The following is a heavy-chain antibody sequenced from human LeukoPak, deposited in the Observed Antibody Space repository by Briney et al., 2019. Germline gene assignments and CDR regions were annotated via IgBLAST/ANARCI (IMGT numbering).Heavy chain of an antibody. CDR3: AGGGRIAAANPLDY. CDR1: GGTFSSYA. Sequence: SVKISCKASGGTFSSYAISWVRQAPGQGLEWMGRIIPIFGTANYAQKFQGRVTITTDESTSTAYMELSSLRSEDTAVYYCAGGGRIAAANPLDYWGQGTLVTVSS. V-gene: IGHV1-69*05. J-gene: IGHJ4*02. D-gene: IGHD6-13*01. CDR2: IIPIFGTA.